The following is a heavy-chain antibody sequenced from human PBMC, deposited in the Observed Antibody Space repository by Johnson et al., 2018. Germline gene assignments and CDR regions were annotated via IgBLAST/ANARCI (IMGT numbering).Heavy chain of an antibody. V-gene: IGHV3-21*04. D-gene: IGHD5-24*01. CDR3: AKSRHGYSNDAFDI. Sequence: VQLVESGGGLVKPGGSLRLSCAASGFTFSIYSINWVRQAPGKGLEWVSSISSSSSYIYYADSVKGRFTISRDNAKNTLYVQMNSLRAEDTAVNYRAKSRHGYSNDAFDIWGQGTMVTVSS. CDR1: GFTFSIYS. J-gene: IGHJ3*02. CDR2: ISSSSSYI.